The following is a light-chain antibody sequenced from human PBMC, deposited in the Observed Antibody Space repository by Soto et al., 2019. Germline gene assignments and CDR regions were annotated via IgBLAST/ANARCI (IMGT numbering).Light chain of an antibody. Sequence: DIQMTQSPSFVSASVGDTINITCRASQDIQKWLAWYQHKPGKAPKVLIYAASNLESGVSSRFSGSGSGTEFSLTISSLQTEDFATYVCHQASSFPYTFGPGTKVDIK. J-gene: IGKJ3*01. CDR1: QDIQKW. CDR3: HQASSFPYT. V-gene: IGKV1-12*01. CDR2: AAS.